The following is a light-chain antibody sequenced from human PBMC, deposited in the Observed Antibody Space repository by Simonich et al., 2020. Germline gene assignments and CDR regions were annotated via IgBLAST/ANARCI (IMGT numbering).Light chain of an antibody. J-gene: IGLJ3*02. V-gene: IGLV6-57*03. CDR2: EDN. CDR3: QSYDSSNHWV. Sequence: NFMLTQPHSVSESPGKTVTISCTRRSGTIASNYVQWYQQRPGGAPTTVSYEDNQRPSGVPDRFSGSIDSSSNSASLTISGLKTEDEADYYCQSYDSSNHWVFGGGTKLTVL. CDR1: SGTIASNY.